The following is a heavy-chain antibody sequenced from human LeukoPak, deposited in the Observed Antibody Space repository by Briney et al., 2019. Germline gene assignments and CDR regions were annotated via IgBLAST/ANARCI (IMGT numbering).Heavy chain of an antibody. CDR1: GGSFSGYY. V-gene: IGHV4-34*01. J-gene: IGHJ4*02. Sequence: SETLSLTCAVYGGSFSGYYWSWIRQPPGKGLEWIGEINHSGSTNYNPSLKSRATISVDKSKNQFSLKLSSVTAADTAVYYCARVTKIFARVDYWGQGTLVTVSS. D-gene: IGHD2-15*01. CDR3: ARVTKIFARVDY. CDR2: INHSGST.